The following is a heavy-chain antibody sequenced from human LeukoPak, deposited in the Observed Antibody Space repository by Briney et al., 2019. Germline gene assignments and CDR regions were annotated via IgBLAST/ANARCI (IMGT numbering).Heavy chain of an antibody. D-gene: IGHD3-22*01. CDR3: ARDLSYYDSGGELGY. V-gene: IGHV1-46*01. J-gene: IGHJ4*02. CDR2: INPSGGST. Sequence: ASVKVSCKAFGYIFTSYYMHWVRQAPGQGLEWMGIINPSGGSTSYAQQFQGRVTMTRDTSTSTVYMELSSLRSEDTAVYYCARDLSYYDSGGELGYWGQGTLVTVSS. CDR1: GYIFTSYY.